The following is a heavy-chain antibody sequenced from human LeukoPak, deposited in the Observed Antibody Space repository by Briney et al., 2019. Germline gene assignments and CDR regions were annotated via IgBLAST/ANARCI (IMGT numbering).Heavy chain of an antibody. D-gene: IGHD2-2*01. CDR1: GGSISSHY. CDR2: IYYSGST. V-gene: IGHV4-59*11. J-gene: IGHJ4*02. CDR3: ARDRVPAALHFDY. Sequence: PSETLSLTCTVSGGSISSHYWSWIRQPPGKGLEWIGCIYYSGSTNYNPSLKSRITISVDTSKNQFSLKLSSVTAADTAVYYRARDRVPAALHFDYSGQGTVLTFSS.